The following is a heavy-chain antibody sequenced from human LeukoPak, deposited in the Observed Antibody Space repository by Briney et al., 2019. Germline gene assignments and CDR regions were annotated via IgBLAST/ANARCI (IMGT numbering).Heavy chain of an antibody. D-gene: IGHD6-13*01. CDR1: GGSVSSGSYY. CDR2: IYYSGST. CDR3: AREKGYISFFDP. V-gene: IGHV4-61*01. Sequence: PSETLSLTCTVSGGSVSSGSYYWSWIRQPPGKGLEWIGYIYYSGSTNYNPSLKSRVTISVDTSKNQFSLKLSSVTAADTAVYYCAREKGYISFFDPWGQGTLVTVSS. J-gene: IGHJ5*02.